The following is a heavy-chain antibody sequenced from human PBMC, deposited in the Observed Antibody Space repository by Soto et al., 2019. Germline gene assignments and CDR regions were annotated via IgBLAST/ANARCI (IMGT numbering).Heavy chain of an antibody. J-gene: IGHJ4*02. D-gene: IGHD3-22*01. Sequence: ASVKVSCKASGYTFTSYGISWVRQAPGQGLEWMGWISAYNGNTNYAQKLQGRVTMTTDTSTSTAYMELRSLRSDDTAVYYCARAQGGYYYDSSGYFDYWGQGTLVTVSS. CDR1: GYTFTSYG. V-gene: IGHV1-18*01. CDR3: ARAQGGYYYDSSGYFDY. CDR2: ISAYNGNT.